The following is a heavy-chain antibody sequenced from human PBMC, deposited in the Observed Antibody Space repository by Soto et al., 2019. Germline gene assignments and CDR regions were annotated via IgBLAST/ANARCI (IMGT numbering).Heavy chain of an antibody. CDR1: GFTFSDSA. Sequence: PVGSLRLSCAASGFTFSDSAMHWVRQASGKGLEWIGRIRSRANSYATSYAASVQGRFTISRHDSKNTAYLQMNSLKTEDTAVYYCTLNGYSNYEPDYWGQGTLVTVSS. J-gene: IGHJ4*02. D-gene: IGHD5-12*01. CDR2: IRSRANSYAT. V-gene: IGHV3-73*01. CDR3: TLNGYSNYEPDY.